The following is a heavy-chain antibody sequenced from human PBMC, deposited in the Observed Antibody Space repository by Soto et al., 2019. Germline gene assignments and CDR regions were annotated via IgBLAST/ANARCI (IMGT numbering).Heavy chain of an antibody. CDR3: ARDGGRDGYFGNWLDP. Sequence: QVQLVQSGAEVKKPGSSVKVLCKASGGTFSNYAISWVRQAPGQGLEWVGRIIPIFGTTKFAQKFQGRVTITADESTTTADMELSGLRSEDTAVYYCARDGGRDGYFGNWLDPWGQGTLVTVSS. J-gene: IGHJ5*02. CDR1: GGTFSNYA. CDR2: IIPIFGTT. V-gene: IGHV1-69*12. D-gene: IGHD6-25*01.